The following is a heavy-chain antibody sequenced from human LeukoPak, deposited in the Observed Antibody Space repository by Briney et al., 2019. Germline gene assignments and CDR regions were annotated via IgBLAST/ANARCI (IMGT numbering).Heavy chain of an antibody. D-gene: IGHD3-10*01. Sequence: ETLSLTCTVSGGSISSSSYYWGWVRQAPGKGLEWVSVIYSGGSTYYADSVKGRFTISRDNSKNTLYLQMNSLRAEDTAVYYCARQGGHYYGSGSYDYWGQGTLVTVSS. CDR3: ARQGGHYYGSGSYDY. CDR2: IYSGGST. V-gene: IGHV3-66*04. J-gene: IGHJ4*02. CDR1: GGSISSSSYY.